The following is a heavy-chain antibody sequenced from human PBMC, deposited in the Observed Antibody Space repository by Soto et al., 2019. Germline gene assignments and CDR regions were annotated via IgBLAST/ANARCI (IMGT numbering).Heavy chain of an antibody. CDR2: ISAYNGNT. V-gene: IGHV1-18*01. Sequence: QVQLVQSGAEVKKPGASVKVSCKASGYTFTSYGISWVRQAPGQGLEWMGWISAYNGNTNYAQKLQGRVTMTTDTSTSTAYMELRSLRSDDTAVHYCARGLYGSGSYWRDDAFDIWGQGTMVTVSS. CDR3: ARGLYGSGSYWRDDAFDI. J-gene: IGHJ3*02. D-gene: IGHD3-10*01. CDR1: GYTFTSYG.